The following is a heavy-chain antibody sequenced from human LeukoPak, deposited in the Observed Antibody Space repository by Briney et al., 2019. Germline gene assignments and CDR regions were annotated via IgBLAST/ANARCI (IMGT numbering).Heavy chain of an antibody. CDR1: GASISNTDW. CDR3: AREARVYAWFDP. J-gene: IGHJ5*02. V-gene: IGHV4-4*02. D-gene: IGHD2-8*01. CDR2: IYHSGTT. Sequence: SGTLSLTCAVSGASISNTDWWSWVRQPPGKGLEWIGEIYHSGTTNYNPSLKSRVTISVDKSKNQFSLNLSSVTAADTAVYYGAREARVYAWFDPWGQGTLVTVSS.